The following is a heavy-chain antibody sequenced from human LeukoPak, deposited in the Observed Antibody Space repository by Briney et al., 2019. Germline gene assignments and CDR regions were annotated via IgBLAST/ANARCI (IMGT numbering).Heavy chain of an antibody. J-gene: IGHJ4*02. CDR2: IYSGGST. CDR1: GFTVSSNY. V-gene: IGHV3-66*01. Sequence: GVSLRLSCAASGFTVSSNYMSWVRQAPGKGLEWVSVIYSGGSTYYADSVKGRFTISRDNSKNTLYLQMNSLRAEDTAVYYCAKDSRYFDWLLGDYWGQGTLVTVSS. D-gene: IGHD3-9*01. CDR3: AKDSRYFDWLLGDY.